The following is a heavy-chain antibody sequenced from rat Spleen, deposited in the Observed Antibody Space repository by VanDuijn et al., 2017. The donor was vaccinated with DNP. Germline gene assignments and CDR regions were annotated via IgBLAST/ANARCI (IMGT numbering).Heavy chain of an antibody. CDR1: GLTFSKYG. J-gene: IGHJ2*01. Sequence: EVQLVESGGGLMQPGRSLKLSCAASGLTFSKYGMHWIRQAPTKGLEWVASISPSGDNTYYLDFVKGRFTIARDNAKSTLYLQVDSLRSEDTATYYCERLGPNYFDYWGQGVMVTVSS. CDR2: ISPSGDNT. CDR3: ERLGPNYFDY. D-gene: IGHD4-1*01. V-gene: IGHV5-19*01.